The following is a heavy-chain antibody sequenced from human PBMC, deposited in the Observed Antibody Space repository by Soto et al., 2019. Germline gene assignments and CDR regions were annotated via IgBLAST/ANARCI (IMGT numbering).Heavy chain of an antibody. CDR3: GRDQGYCSVVICYSARGWFDP. D-gene: IGHD2-15*01. V-gene: IGHV4-61*01. Sequence: QVQLQESGPGLVKPSETLSLTCPVSGGSISSTSYYWNWIRQPPGKGLECIGFIYYSGGTKYNPSRKSRVNIPVDTSKNQFSPKLSSETAAAKAVYYCGRDQGYCSVVICYSARGWFDPWGQGNLVTFSS. CDR1: GGSISSTSYY. J-gene: IGHJ5*02. CDR2: IYYSGGT.